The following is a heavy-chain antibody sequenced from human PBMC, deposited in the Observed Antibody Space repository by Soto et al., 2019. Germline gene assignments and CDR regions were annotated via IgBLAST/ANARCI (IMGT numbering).Heavy chain of an antibody. Sequence: GGSLRLSCGASGFTFSSHGMHWVRQAPGKGLEWVAVIRYDGSNKYYADSVKGRFTISRDNSKNTLYLQMNSLRAEDTAVYYCAKDTINGGYFDYWGQGTLVTVSS. J-gene: IGHJ4*02. CDR2: IRYDGSNK. V-gene: IGHV3-30*02. CDR3: AKDTINGGYFDY. D-gene: IGHD2-8*01. CDR1: GFTFSSHG.